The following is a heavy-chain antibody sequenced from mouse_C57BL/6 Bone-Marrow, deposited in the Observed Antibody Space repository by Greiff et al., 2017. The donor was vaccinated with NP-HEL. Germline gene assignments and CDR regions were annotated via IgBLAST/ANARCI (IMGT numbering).Heavy chain of an antibody. Sequence: VQLQQSGPELVKPGASVKISCKASGYAFSSSWMNWVKQRPGKGLEWIGRIYPGDGDTNYNGKFKGKATLTADKSSSTAYMQLSSRTSEDSAVYVCARLLTTVVARYFDVWGTGTTVTVSS. CDR1: GYAFSSSW. J-gene: IGHJ1*03. CDR2: IYPGDGDT. D-gene: IGHD1-1*01. V-gene: IGHV1-82*01. CDR3: ARLLTTVVARYFDV.